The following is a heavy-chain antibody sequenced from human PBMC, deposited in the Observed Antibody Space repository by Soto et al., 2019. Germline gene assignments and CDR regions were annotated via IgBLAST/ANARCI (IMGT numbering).Heavy chain of an antibody. J-gene: IGHJ6*03. D-gene: IGHD6-6*01. Sequence: GGSLRLSCAASGFTFSSYGMHWVRQAPGKGLEWVAVISYDGSNKYYADSVKGRFTISRDNSKNTLYLQMNSLRAEDTAVYYCAKSYSSSTRYYYYYMDVWGKGTTVTVS. V-gene: IGHV3-30*18. CDR1: GFTFSSYG. CDR2: ISYDGSNK. CDR3: AKSYSSSTRYYYYYMDV.